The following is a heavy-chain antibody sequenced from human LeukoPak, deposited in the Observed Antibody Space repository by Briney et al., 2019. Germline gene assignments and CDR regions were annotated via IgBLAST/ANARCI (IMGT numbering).Heavy chain of an antibody. Sequence: GASVKVSCKASGYTFTGYYMHWVRQAPGQGLEWMGWINPNSGGTNYAQKFQGRVTMTRDTSISTAYMELSRLRSDDTAVYYCARAVYSSSWIKIDYWGQGTLVTVSS. CDR1: GYTFTGYY. J-gene: IGHJ4*02. V-gene: IGHV1-2*02. D-gene: IGHD6-13*01. CDR2: INPNSGGT. CDR3: ARAVYSSSWIKIDY.